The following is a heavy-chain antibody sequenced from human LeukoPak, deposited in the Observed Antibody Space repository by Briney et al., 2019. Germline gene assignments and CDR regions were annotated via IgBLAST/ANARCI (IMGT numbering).Heavy chain of an antibody. J-gene: IGHJ4*02. CDR3: ARYGALDY. Sequence: GGSLRLSCAASGFTFSSSWMSWVRQAPGKGLQWVANINQDGSEKYYVDSVKGRFTISRDNAKNSLYLQMKSLRTEDTAVYYCARYGALDYWGQGTLVTVSS. V-gene: IGHV3-7*04. CDR2: INQDGSEK. D-gene: IGHD4-17*01. CDR1: GFTFSSSW.